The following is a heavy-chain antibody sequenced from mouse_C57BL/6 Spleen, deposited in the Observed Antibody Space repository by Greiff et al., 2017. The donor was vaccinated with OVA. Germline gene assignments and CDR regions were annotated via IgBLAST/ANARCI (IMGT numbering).Heavy chain of an antibody. J-gene: IGHJ2*01. Sequence: EVKVVESGGGLVQPKGSLKLSCAASGFTFNTYAMHWVRQAPGKGLEWVARIRSKSSNYATYYADSVKDRFTISRDDSQSMLYLQMNNLKTEDTAMYYCVREFITTVVATNYFDYWGQGTTLTVSS. CDR2: IRSKSSNYAT. CDR1: GFTFNTYA. V-gene: IGHV10-3*01. CDR3: VREFITTVVATNYFDY. D-gene: IGHD1-1*01.